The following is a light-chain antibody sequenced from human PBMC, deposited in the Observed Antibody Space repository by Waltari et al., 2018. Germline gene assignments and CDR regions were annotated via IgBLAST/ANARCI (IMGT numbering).Light chain of an antibody. CDR2: EGS. Sequence: DIVLTQTPLSLSVTPGQPASISCKSSHSLRHTDGTTYLYWFLQRPGQSPQLLIYEGSNRFSGVSERFSGSGSGTDFTLKISRVEAEDVGVYYCMQSLQLWTFGQGTKVESK. J-gene: IGKJ1*01. CDR3: MQSLQLWT. V-gene: IGKV2D-29*02. CDR1: HSLRHTDGTTY.